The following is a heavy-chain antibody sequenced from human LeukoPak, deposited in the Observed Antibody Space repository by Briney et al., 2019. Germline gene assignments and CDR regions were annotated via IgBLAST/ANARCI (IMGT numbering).Heavy chain of an antibody. CDR2: INPQKRDT. CDR1: GYTFSSYG. D-gene: IGHD4/OR15-4a*01. V-gene: IGHV1-18*01. Sequence: ASVKVFCKASGYTFSSYGINWVRLAPGRGPEWMASINPQKRDTHYAQNFQGRVAVTAGTSTNTAYMELRSLRSDDTAIYYCARRKYGADYNGMDVWGQGTTVTVSS. CDR3: ARRKYGADYNGMDV. J-gene: IGHJ6*02.